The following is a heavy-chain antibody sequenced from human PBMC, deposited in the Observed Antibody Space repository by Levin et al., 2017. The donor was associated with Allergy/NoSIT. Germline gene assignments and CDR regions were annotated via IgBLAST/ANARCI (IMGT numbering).Heavy chain of an antibody. J-gene: IGHJ5*02. V-gene: IGHV3-30*04. Sequence: GGSLRLSCAASGFTFSSYAMHWVRQAPGKGLEWVAVISYDGSNKYYADSVKGRFTISRDNSKNTLYLQMNSLRAEDTAVYYCARDQNYYGSGSYYNVWTTTTNWFDPWGQGTLVTVSS. CDR2: ISYDGSNK. CDR3: ARDQNYYGSGSYYNVWTTTTNWFDP. CDR1: GFTFSSYA. D-gene: IGHD3-10*01.